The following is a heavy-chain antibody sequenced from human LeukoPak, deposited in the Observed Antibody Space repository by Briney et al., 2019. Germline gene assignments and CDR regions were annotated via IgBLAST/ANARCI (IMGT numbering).Heavy chain of an antibody. D-gene: IGHD3-22*01. J-gene: IGHJ4*02. CDR3: AREYYYDSSGYSNFDY. V-gene: IGHV4-39*07. CDR1: GGSISSGSYY. CDR2: IYHSGST. Sequence: SETLSLTCTVSGGSISSGSYYWSWIRQPAGKGLEWIGSIYHSGSTYYNPSLKSRVTISVDTSKNQFSLKLSSVTAADTAVYYCAREYYYDSSGYSNFDYWGQGTLVTVSS.